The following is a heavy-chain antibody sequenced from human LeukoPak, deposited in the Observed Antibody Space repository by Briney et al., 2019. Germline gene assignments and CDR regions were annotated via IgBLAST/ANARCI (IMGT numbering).Heavy chain of an antibody. D-gene: IGHD2-2*02. CDR3: AKVPAKYCSSTSCYTNYFDY. CDR1: GFTFSSYA. Sequence: GGSLRLSCAASGFTFSSYAMSWVRQAPEKGLEWVSAISDSGGSTYYADSVKGRFTISRDNSKNTLYLQMNSLRAEDTAVYYCAKVPAKYCSSTSCYTNYFDYWGQGTLVTVSS. J-gene: IGHJ4*02. CDR2: ISDSGGST. V-gene: IGHV3-23*01.